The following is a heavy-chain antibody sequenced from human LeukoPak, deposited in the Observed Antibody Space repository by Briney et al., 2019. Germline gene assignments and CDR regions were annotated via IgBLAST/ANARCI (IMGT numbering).Heavy chain of an antibody. D-gene: IGHD6-13*01. CDR2: IRQDGGEK. Sequence: PGGSLRLSCAVSGFTFTSYWMNWVRQAPGKGLEWVASIRQDGGEKSYVDSVKGRFTISRDNTKNSLYLQMSSLRAEDTAVYYCARDGTAPGLYFDLWGQGTLATVSS. J-gene: IGHJ4*01. CDR3: ARDGTAPGLYFDL. CDR1: GFTFTSYW. V-gene: IGHV3-7*01.